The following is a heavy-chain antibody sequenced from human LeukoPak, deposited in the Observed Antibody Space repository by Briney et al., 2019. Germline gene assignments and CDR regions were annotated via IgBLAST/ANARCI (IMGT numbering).Heavy chain of an antibody. D-gene: IGHD2-2*01. CDR1: GGTFSSYA. CDR3: ARGSTSWDYYYGMDV. V-gene: IGHV1-69*13. Sequence: GASVKVSCKASGGTFSSYAISWVRQAPGQGLEWMGGIIPIFGTANYAQKFQGRVTITADESTSTAYMELSSLRSEDTAVYYCARGSTSWDYYYGMDVWGQGTTVTVSS. CDR2: IIPIFGTA. J-gene: IGHJ6*02.